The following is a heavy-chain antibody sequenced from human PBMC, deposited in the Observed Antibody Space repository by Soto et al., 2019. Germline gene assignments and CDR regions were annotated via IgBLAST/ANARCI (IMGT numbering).Heavy chain of an antibody. CDR1: RRPISRYY. Sequence: SETLSLTFTLSRRPISRYYWSWIRQLPGKGLEWIGYIYYSGSPNYNPSLKSRVTISVDTSKNQFSLKLSSVTAADTAVYYCARGNTVTTNYYYYMDVWGKGTTVTVSS. J-gene: IGHJ6*03. CDR2: IYYSGSP. D-gene: IGHD4-4*01. V-gene: IGHV4-59*01. CDR3: ARGNTVTTNYYYYMDV.